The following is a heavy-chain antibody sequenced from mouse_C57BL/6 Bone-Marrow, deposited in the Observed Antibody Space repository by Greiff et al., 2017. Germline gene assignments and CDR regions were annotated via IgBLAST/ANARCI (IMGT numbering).Heavy chain of an antibody. V-gene: IGHV1-62-2*01. D-gene: IGHD1-1*01. CDR3: ARHERVKKKNYERAMDY. J-gene: IGHJ4*01. CDR1: GYTFPEYT. Sequence: QVQLQQSGAELVKPGASVKLSCTASGYTFPEYTIHWVKQRSGQGLEWIGWFYPGSGSIEYNEKFTGKATLTADKSSSTVYMELSRLTSEDSAVYFCARHERVKKKNYERAMDYWGQGTSVTVSS. CDR2: FYPGSGSI.